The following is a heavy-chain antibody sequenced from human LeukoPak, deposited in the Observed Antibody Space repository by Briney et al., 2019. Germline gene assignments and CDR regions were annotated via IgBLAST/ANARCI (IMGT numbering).Heavy chain of an antibody. V-gene: IGHV3-74*01. CDR3: ARDIVAAGLFLDY. D-gene: IGHD1-26*01. CDR2: INTDESKI. J-gene: IGHJ4*02. CDR1: GFTFSSHW. Sequence: GGSLRLSCAASGFTFSSHWMHWVRQTPGKGLVWVSRINTDESKINHADSVKGRFTISRDNAKNMLYLQMNSLRVEDTAVYYCARDIVAAGLFLDYWGQGTPVTVSS.